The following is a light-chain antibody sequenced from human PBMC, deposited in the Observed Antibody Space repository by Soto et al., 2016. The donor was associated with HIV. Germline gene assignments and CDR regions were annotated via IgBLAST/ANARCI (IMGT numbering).Light chain of an antibody. Sequence: IQMTQSPSSLSASVGDRVTITCRASQGIGNDLGWYQQKPGKAPKRLIYTASSLQSGVPSRFSGSGSGTDFTLTISSLQPEDSASYFCLQDYNYPYTFGQGTKLEIK. CDR2: TAS. J-gene: IGKJ2*01. CDR1: QGIGND. CDR3: LQDYNYPYT. V-gene: IGKV1-6*01.